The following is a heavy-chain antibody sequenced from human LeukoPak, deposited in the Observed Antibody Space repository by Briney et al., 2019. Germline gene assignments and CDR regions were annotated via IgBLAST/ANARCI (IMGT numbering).Heavy chain of an antibody. CDR2: IYTSGST. CDR3: ARESYSSSYLFDF. Sequence: PSEILSLTCTVSGGSISSYYWSWIRQPAGKGLEWIGRIYTSGSTNYNPSLKSRVTMSVDTSKNQISLKVNSVTAADTAVYYCARESYSSSYLFDFWGQGTLVTVSS. D-gene: IGHD6-6*01. CDR1: GGSISSYY. V-gene: IGHV4-4*07. J-gene: IGHJ4*02.